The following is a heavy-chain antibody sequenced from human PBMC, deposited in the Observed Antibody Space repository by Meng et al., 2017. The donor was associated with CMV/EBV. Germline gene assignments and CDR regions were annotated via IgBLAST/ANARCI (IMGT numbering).Heavy chain of an antibody. CDR3: ARGVGGWFDP. Sequence: VHLPQWGAGLLKPSETLSLTCAVYGGSFSGYYWSWIRQPPGKGLEWIGEINHSGSTNYNPSLKSRVTISVDTSKNQFSLKLSSVTAADTAVYYCARGVGGWFDPWGQGTLVTVSS. CDR1: GGSFSGYY. V-gene: IGHV4-34*01. CDR2: INHSGST. J-gene: IGHJ5*02. D-gene: IGHD1-26*01.